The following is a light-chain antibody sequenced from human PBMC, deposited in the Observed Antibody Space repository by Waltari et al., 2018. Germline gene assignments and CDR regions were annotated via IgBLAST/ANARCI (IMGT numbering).Light chain of an antibody. V-gene: IGLV1-44*01. Sequence: QSVLTQTPSASGTPGPRVTIYCSGSASNIGGNLVNWYQQLPGKAPKLLIYRSDLRPSGVPDRFSGSKSGTSASLAISGLQSEDEADYFCASWDDSLNGHWVFGGGTKVTVL. J-gene: IGLJ3*02. CDR1: ASNIGGNL. CDR2: RSD. CDR3: ASWDDSLNGHWV.